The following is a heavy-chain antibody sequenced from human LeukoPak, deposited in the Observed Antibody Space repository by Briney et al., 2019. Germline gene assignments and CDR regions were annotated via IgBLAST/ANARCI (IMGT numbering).Heavy chain of an antibody. V-gene: IGHV3-23*01. D-gene: IGHD3-22*01. CDR1: GFTFSSYA. Sequence: PGGSLRLSCAASGFTFSSYAMSWVRLAPGKGLEWVSAISGSGGSTYYADSVKGRFTISRDNSKNTLYLQMNSLRAEDTAVYYCAKDPFHYDRSGYYFDYWGQGTLVTVSS. J-gene: IGHJ4*02. CDR3: AKDPFHYDRSGYYFDY. CDR2: ISGSGGST.